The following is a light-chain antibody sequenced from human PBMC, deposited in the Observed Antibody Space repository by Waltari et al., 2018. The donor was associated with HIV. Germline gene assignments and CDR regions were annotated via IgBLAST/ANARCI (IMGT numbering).Light chain of an antibody. V-gene: IGKV3-20*01. J-gene: IGKJ3*01. CDR2: GGS. Sequence: EILLTQSPGTLSLSPGERAILSCRASESVSRTYLAWYQQKPGQAPRLLNSGGSNRATCIPDRFRGSGSGTDFTLTISRLEPEDFAVYYCQQYGGSPIFTFGPGTKVEIK. CDR3: QQYGGSPIFT. CDR1: ESVSRTY.